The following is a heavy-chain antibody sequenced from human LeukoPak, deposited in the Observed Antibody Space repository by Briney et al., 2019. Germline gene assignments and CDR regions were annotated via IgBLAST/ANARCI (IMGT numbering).Heavy chain of an antibody. Sequence: SETLSLTCTVSGDSISDHYWSWIRRPPGRGLEWIGYIYYTGSTNHNPSLKSRVTISVDTSKNQFSLKLTSVTPADTAVYYCASQDAAGYYFGYWGQGILVTVPS. CDR1: GDSISDHY. D-gene: IGHD6-25*01. J-gene: IGHJ4*02. CDR2: IYYTGST. CDR3: ASQDAAGYYFGY. V-gene: IGHV4-59*11.